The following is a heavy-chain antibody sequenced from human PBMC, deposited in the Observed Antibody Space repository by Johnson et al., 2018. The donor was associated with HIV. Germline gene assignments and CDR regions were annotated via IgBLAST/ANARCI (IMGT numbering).Heavy chain of an antibody. D-gene: IGHD3-10*01. Sequence: QVQLVESGGGVVQPGMFVTLSCAASGLNFSDYGMHWVRQAPGKGLEWVAVISFDGSNKYYADSVKGRFTISRDNSKNTLYLHMNSLRAEDTAVYYCAKPYGSGSYDAFDIWGQGTMVTVSS. J-gene: IGHJ3*02. CDR1: GLNFSDYG. CDR2: ISFDGSNK. CDR3: AKPYGSGSYDAFDI. V-gene: IGHV3-30*18.